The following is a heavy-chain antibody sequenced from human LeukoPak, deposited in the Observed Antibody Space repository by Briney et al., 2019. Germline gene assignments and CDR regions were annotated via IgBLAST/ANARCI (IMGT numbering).Heavy chain of an antibody. CDR1: GGTFSSYA. D-gene: IGHD3-9*01. J-gene: IGHJ4*02. V-gene: IGHV1-69*05. Sequence: GASVKVSCKASGGTFSSYAISWVRQAPGQGLEWMGGIIPIFGTANYAQKFQGRVTMTRDTSTSTVYMELSSLRSEDTAVYYCARGGFDLGLVALYYFDYWGQGTLVTVSS. CDR2: IIPIFGTA. CDR3: ARGGFDLGLVALYYFDY.